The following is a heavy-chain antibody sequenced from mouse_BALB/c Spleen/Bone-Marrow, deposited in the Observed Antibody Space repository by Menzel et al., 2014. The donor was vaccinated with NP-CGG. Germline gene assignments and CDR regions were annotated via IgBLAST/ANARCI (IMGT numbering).Heavy chain of an antibody. CDR1: GYTFTNYY. CDR2: INPSNGGT. D-gene: IGHD5-1*01. CDR3: TRLPH. J-gene: IGHJ4*01. Sequence: QVQLKQSGAELVKPGASVKLSCRASGYTFTNYYMYWVKQRPGQGLEWIGEINPSNGGTIFNEKFKSKATLTVDKSSSTAYMQLSSLTSEDSAVYYCTRLPHWGQGTSVTVSS. V-gene: IGHV1S81*02.